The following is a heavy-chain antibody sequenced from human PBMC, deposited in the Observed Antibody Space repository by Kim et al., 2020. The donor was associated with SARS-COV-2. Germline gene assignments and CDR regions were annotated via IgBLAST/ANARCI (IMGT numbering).Heavy chain of an antibody. D-gene: IGHD3-3*01. CDR1: GFTFSSYW. J-gene: IGHJ4*02. CDR2: IKQDGSEK. V-gene: IGHV3-7*01. Sequence: GGSLRLSCAASGFTFSSYWMSWVRQAPGKGLEWVANIKQDGSEKYYVDSVKGRFTISRDNAKNSLYLQMNSLRAEDTAVYYCAREGRRITIFGVVISRGSGYLGYWGQGTLVTVSS. CDR3: AREGRRITIFGVVISRGSGYLGY.